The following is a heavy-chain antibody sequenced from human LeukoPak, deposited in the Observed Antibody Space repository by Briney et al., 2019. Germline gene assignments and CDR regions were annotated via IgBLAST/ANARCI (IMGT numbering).Heavy chain of an antibody. J-gene: IGHJ6*03. Sequence: GGSLRLSCAASGLTLTNSPMSWVRQAPGKGLEWVSSIIDSDGRTSYADSVKGRFTISRDSHKNMLFLQMNSLRAEDTALYYCATGQFGVLIIGYYYYYLDVWGKGTTVTVSS. CDR1: GLTLTNSP. CDR2: IIDSDGRT. V-gene: IGHV3-23*01. CDR3: ATGQFGVLIIGYYYYYLDV. D-gene: IGHD3-3*01.